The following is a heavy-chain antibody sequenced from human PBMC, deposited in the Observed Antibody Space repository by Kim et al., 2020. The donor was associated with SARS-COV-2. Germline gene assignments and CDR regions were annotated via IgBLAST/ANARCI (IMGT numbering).Heavy chain of an antibody. Sequence: GGSLRLSCAASGFTFSSYSMNWVRQAPGKGLEWVSSISSSSSYIYYADSVKGRFTISRDNAKNSLYLQMNSLRAEDTAVYYCASQRYYYGSGSYYNGAYYFDYWGQGTLVTVSS. V-gene: IGHV3-21*01. CDR1: GFTFSSYS. CDR2: ISSSSSYI. J-gene: IGHJ4*02. CDR3: ASQRYYYGSGSYYNGAYYFDY. D-gene: IGHD3-10*01.